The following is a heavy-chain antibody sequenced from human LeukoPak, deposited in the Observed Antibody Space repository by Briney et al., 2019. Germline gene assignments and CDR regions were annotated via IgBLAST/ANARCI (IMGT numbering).Heavy chain of an antibody. D-gene: IGHD1-26*01. CDR3: AKDREYSGSYRPGPTRYYYGMDV. CDR1: GFTFSSYA. V-gene: IGHV3-23*01. Sequence: PGGSLRLSRAASGFTFSSYAMSWVRQAPGKGLEWVSGISGTGGNTYYTDSVKGRFTISRDNSKNTLYLQMNSPRAEDTAVFYCAKDREYSGSYRPGPTRYYYGMDVWGQGTTVTVS. J-gene: IGHJ6*02. CDR2: ISGTGGNT.